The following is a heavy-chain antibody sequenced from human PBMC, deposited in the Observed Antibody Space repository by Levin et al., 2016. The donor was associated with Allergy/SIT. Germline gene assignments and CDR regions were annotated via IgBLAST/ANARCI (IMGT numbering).Heavy chain of an antibody. CDR2: ISSSGSTI. J-gene: IGHJ6*02. CDR3: ARTEGVWGGGSCYHYYYYGMDV. Sequence: WIRQPPGKGLEWVSYISSSGSTIYYADSVKGRFTISRDNAKNSLYLQMNSLRAEDTAVYYCARTEGVWGGGSCYHYYYYGMDVWGQGTTVTVSS. D-gene: IGHD2-15*01. V-gene: IGHV3-48*03.